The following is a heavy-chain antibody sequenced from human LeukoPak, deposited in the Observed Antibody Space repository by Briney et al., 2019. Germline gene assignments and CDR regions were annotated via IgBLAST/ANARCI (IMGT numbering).Heavy chain of an antibody. V-gene: IGHV4-38-2*02. Sequence: SETLSLTCTVSGYSISSGYYWGWIRPPPGKGLEWIGSIYHSGSTYYNPSLKGRVTISVDTSKNQFSVTAADTAVYYCAGDKSYSPLALWGQGTLVTVSS. J-gene: IGHJ4*02. D-gene: IGHD2-15*01. CDR1: GYSISSGYY. CDR2: IYHSGST. CDR3: AGDKSYSPLAL.